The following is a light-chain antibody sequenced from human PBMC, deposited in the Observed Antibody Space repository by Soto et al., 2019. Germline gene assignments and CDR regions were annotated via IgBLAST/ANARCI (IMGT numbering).Light chain of an antibody. CDR3: CSYAGSSTYV. J-gene: IGLJ1*01. CDR2: EVS. Sequence: QSVLTQPASGSGAPGQSSSISCTGTSSDVGSYNLVSWYQQHPGKAPKLTIYEVSKRPSGVSNRFSGSKSGNTASLTISGLQAEDEADFYCCSYAGSSTYVFGTGTKVT. CDR1: SSDVGSYNL. V-gene: IGLV2-23*02.